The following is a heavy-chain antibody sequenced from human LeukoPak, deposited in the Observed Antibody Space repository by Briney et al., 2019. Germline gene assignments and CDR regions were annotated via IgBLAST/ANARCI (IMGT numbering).Heavy chain of an antibody. CDR1: GGTFSSYA. J-gene: IGHJ4*02. V-gene: IGHV1-69*04. CDR2: ITPILGIA. Sequence: SVKVSCKASGGTFSSYAISWVRQAPGQGLEWMGRITPILGIANYAQKFQGRVTITADKSTSTAYMELSSLRSEDTAVYYCASEFGDTMVRGVIRDWGQGTLVTVSS. D-gene: IGHD3-10*01. CDR3: ASEFGDTMVRGVIRD.